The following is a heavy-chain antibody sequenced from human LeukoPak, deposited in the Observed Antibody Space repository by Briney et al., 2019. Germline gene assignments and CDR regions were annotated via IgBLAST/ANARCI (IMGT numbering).Heavy chain of an antibody. CDR1: GLTFSSHG. D-gene: IGHD3-16*02. CDR3: WVNYHDDIYPFDF. J-gene: IGHJ4*02. Sequence: GGSLRLSCSASGLTFSSHGMNWVRQAPGKGLEYLSAISRNGESAYYADSVKGRFTVSRDNSNNTLYLHMTSLKVEDTAVYFCWVNYHDDIYPFDFWGQGALVTVSS. CDR2: ISRNGESA. V-gene: IGHV3-64D*06.